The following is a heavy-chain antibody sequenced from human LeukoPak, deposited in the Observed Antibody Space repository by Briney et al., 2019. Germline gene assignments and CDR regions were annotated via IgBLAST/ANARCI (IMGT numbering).Heavy chain of an antibody. J-gene: IGHJ4*02. CDR1: GGSFSGYY. CDR2: INHSGST. V-gene: IGHV4-34*01. D-gene: IGHD4-17*01. Sequence: SETLSLTCAVYGGSFSGYYWSWIRHPPGKGLEWIGEINHSGSTNYNPSLKSRVTISVDTSKNQFSLKLSSVTAADTAVYYCARGPDYGDYSDYWGQGTLVTVSS. CDR3: ARGPDYGDYSDY.